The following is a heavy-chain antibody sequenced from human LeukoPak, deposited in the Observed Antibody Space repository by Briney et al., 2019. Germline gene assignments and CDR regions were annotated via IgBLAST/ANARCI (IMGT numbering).Heavy chain of an antibody. V-gene: IGHV3-21*01. CDR3: ARGRRGRRITGTTEAFDI. Sequence: PGGSLRLSCAASGFTFSSYWMHWVRQAPGKGLEWVSSISSSSSYIYYADSVRGRFTISRDNAKNSLYLQMNSLRAEDTAVYYCARGRRGRRITGTTEAFDIWGQGTMVTVSS. CDR2: ISSSSSYI. CDR1: GFTFSSYW. J-gene: IGHJ3*02. D-gene: IGHD1-20*01.